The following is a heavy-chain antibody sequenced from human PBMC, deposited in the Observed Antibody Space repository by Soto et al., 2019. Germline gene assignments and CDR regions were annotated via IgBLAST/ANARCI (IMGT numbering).Heavy chain of an antibody. J-gene: IGHJ6*01. Sequence: SGKVSFKASGGPFSSYTMSLVRQAPGQGLEWMGGIIPIFGTTTYAHKFQGRVTITADESTSTVYMELSSLRGEDTAVYYCARGALTTLDYYYGMDVWGQGTTVTVSS. D-gene: IGHD4-4*01. CDR1: GGPFSSYT. CDR3: ARGALTTLDYYYGMDV. CDR2: IIPIFGTT. V-gene: IGHV1-69*13.